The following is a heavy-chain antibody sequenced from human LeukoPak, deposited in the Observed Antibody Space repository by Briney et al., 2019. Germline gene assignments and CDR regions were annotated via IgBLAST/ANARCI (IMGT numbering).Heavy chain of an antibody. V-gene: IGHV4-34*01. CDR1: GGSFSGYY. Sequence: SETLSLTCAVYGGSFSGYYWSWIRQPPGRGLEWIGEINHSGSTNYNPSLKSRVTISVDTSKNQFSLKLSSVTAADTAVYYCARDLRIAARDYWGQGTLVTVSS. CDR3: ARDLRIAARDY. D-gene: IGHD6-6*01. J-gene: IGHJ4*02. CDR2: INHSGST.